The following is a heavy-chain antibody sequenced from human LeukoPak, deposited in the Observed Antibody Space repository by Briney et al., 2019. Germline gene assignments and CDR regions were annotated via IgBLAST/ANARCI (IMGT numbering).Heavy chain of an antibody. CDR1: GYTFTSYG. CDR2: ISAYNGNT. J-gene: IGHJ4*02. D-gene: IGHD5-18*01. V-gene: IGHV1-18*01. Sequence: ASVKVSCKASGYTFTSYGISWVRQAPGQGLEWMGWISAYNGNTNYAQKLQGRVTMTTDTSTSTACMELRSLRSDDTAVYYCARFHSYERVSDYWGQGTLVTVSS. CDR3: ARFHSYERVSDY.